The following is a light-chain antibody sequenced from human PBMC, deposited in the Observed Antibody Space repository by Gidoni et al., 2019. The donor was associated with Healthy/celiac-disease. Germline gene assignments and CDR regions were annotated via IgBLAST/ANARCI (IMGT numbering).Light chain of an antibody. J-gene: IGKJ1*01. V-gene: IGKV1-5*03. CDR1: QSISSW. CDR3: QRYNSYSTWT. Sequence: DIQMTQSPSTLSASVGDRVTITCRASQSISSWLAWYQQKPGKAPKLLVYKASSLESGVPSRFSGSVSGTEFTLTISSLQPDDFATYYCQRYNSYSTWTFGQGTKVKIK. CDR2: KAS.